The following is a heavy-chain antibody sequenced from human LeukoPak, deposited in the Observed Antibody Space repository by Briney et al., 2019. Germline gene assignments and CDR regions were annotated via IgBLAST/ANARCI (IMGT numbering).Heavy chain of an antibody. CDR3: ARGAPSWTMVRGVINWFDP. Sequence: PSETLSLTCAVSGGTFRGYYWSWIRQPPGKGLAWIGEIDHTGSTNYNPSLKSRVTISVDTSKNQFSLKLSSVTAADTAVYYCARGAPSWTMVRGVINWFDPWGQGTLVTVSS. D-gene: IGHD3-10*01. CDR2: IDHTGST. CDR1: GGTFRGYY. J-gene: IGHJ5*02. V-gene: IGHV4-34*01.